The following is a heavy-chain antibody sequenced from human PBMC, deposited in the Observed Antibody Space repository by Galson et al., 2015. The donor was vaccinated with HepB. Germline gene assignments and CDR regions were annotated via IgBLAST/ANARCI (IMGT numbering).Heavy chain of an antibody. V-gene: IGHV3-33*08. CDR3: ARDPYYYDSSGYYPRGYFDY. Sequence: SLRLSCAASGFTFSSYGMHWVRQAPGKGLEWVAVIWYDGSNKYYADSVKGRFTISRDNSKNTLYLQMNSLRAEDTAVYYCARDPYYYDSSGYYPRGYFDYWGQGTLVTVSS. CDR2: IWYDGSNK. CDR1: GFTFSSYG. J-gene: IGHJ4*02. D-gene: IGHD3-22*01.